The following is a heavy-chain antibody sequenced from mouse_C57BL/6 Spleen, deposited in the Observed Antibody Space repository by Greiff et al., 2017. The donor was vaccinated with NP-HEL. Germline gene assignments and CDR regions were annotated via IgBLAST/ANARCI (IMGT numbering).Heavy chain of an antibody. CDR1: GYAFSSYW. J-gene: IGHJ2*01. D-gene: IGHD2-4*01. CDR3: AGVFYYDYDGRDY. Sequence: VQLVESGAELVKPGASVKISCKASGYAFSSYWMNWVKQRPGKGLEWIGQIYPGDGDTNYNGKFKGKATLTADKSSSTAYMQLSSLASEDSAVYFCAGVFYYDYDGRDYWGQGTTLTVSS. CDR2: IYPGDGDT. V-gene: IGHV1-80*01.